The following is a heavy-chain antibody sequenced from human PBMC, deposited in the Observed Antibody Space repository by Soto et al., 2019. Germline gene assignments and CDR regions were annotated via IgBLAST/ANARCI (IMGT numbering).Heavy chain of an antibody. J-gene: IGHJ4*02. D-gene: IGHD6-19*01. CDR2: ISSDSNTR. CDR1: GFTFSRYS. V-gene: IGHV3-48*01. CDR3: AKNLGNGWFDY. Sequence: GGSLRLSCAASGFTFSRYSMNWVRQAPGKGLEWVANISSDSNTRYYAGSVRGRFTVSRDNDKNSLYLQMNSLRAEDTAVYYCAKNLGNGWFDYWGQGTPVTVSS.